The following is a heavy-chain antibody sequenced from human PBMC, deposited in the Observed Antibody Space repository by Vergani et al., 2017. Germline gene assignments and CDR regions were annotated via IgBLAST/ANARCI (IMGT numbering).Heavy chain of an antibody. Sequence: QVQLKESGPGLVGPSETLSLTCTVSGGPFSGGSHYWSWLRQSAGKGLEWIGRIYNTGGTNYDPSLKTRVTMSVDTSKNQFSLKLASVTAADTAIYYCARFSSGFVAWGPGTPVTVSS. V-gene: IGHV4-61*02. D-gene: IGHD5-12*01. CDR1: GGPFSGGSHY. CDR3: ARFSSGFVA. CDR2: IYNTGGT. J-gene: IGHJ4*02.